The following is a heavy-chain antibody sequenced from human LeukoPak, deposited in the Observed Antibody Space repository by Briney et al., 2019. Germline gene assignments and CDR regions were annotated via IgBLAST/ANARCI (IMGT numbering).Heavy chain of an antibody. CDR2: IYYDGST. V-gene: IGHV4-59*01. J-gene: IGHJ2*01. D-gene: IGHD2-15*01. Sequence: KPSETLSLTCTVSGGSISSYYWSWIRRPPGKGLEWIGYIYYDGSTNYNPSLKSRVSISVDTSKNQFSLKLSSVTAAGTAVYYCARGSGSGNWYFDLWGRGTLVTVSS. CDR3: ARGSGSGNWYFDL. CDR1: GGSISSYY.